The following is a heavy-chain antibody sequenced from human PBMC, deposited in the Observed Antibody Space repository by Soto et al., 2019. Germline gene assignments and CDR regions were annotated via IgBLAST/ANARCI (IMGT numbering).Heavy chain of an antibody. CDR2: INPNGGST. CDR3: ARSLLQGDF. V-gene: IGHV1-46*01. CDR1: GYTFIHYY. D-gene: IGHD2-21*01. Sequence: QVQLVQSGAEVKKPGASVKISCKASGYTFIHYYIHWVRPAPGQGLEWMAIINPNGGSTNYAQKFQGRVTVTSDTSTTTVSMELNSLESDDTAVYFCARSLLQGDFWGQGTLVTVSS. J-gene: IGHJ4*02.